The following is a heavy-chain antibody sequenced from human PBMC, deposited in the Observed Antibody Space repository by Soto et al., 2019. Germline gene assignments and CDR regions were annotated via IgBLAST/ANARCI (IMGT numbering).Heavy chain of an antibody. D-gene: IGHD5-18*01. V-gene: IGHV4-59*01. CDR2: NYHSGTT. Sequence: SETLSLTFAVSGVTISTYYWSWIRQPPGKGLEWIGYNYHSGTTNYNPSLKSRVTISVDTSKNQFSLRLTSLTAADTAIYYCVREAYIGYGHAIDHWGQGTLVTVSS. CDR1: GVTISTYY. CDR3: VREAYIGYGHAIDH. J-gene: IGHJ4*02.